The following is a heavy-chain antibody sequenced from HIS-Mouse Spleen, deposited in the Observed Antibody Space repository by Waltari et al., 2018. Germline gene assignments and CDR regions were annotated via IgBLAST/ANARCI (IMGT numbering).Heavy chain of an antibody. CDR1: GGSLSGYY. V-gene: IGHV4-34*01. D-gene: IGHD6-13*01. Sequence: QVQLQQWGAGLLKPSETLSLTWAVYGGSLSGYYWRWIRQPPGKGLEWVGEINHSGSTNYHPSLKSRVTISVDTSKNQFSLKLSSVTAADTAVYYCARGKGSSSWYYFDYWGQGTLVTVSS. CDR2: INHSGST. CDR3: ARGKGSSSWYYFDY. J-gene: IGHJ4*02.